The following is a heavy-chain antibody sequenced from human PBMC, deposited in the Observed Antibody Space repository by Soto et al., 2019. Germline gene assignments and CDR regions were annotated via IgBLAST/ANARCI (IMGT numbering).Heavy chain of an antibody. Sequence: QVQLVQSGAEVKKLGASVKLSCRTSGYTFTHYYIHWVRQAPRQGLEWLAIINPASGSTNYAQDFLGRVTLTMATSTTTVYMELSGLRAEDTAIFYCARDLAAGDHWGQGTLVTVAS. CDR3: ARDLAAGDH. CDR1: GYTFTHYY. CDR2: INPASGST. V-gene: IGHV1-46*01. J-gene: IGHJ4*02. D-gene: IGHD6-25*01.